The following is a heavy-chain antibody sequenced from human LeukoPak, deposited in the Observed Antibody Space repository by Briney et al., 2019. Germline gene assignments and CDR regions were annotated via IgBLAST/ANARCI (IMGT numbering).Heavy chain of an antibody. D-gene: IGHD3-10*01. J-gene: IGHJ4*02. CDR2: IYYSGST. CDR3: ARTRYYYNSRSYGAPYYFDY. V-gene: IGHV4-39*01. CDR1: GGSISSNSYY. Sequence: PSETLSLTCAVSGGSISSNSYYWGWIRQPPGKGLEWIGSIYYSGSTYYNPSLKSRVTITVDTSKNQFSLKLSSVTAADTAVYYCARTRYYYNSRSYGAPYYFDYWGQGTLVTVSS.